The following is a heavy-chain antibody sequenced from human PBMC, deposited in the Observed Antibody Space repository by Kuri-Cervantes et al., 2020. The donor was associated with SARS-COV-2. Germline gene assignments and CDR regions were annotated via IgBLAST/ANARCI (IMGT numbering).Heavy chain of an antibody. Sequence: GGSLRLSCAASGFTLSNYWMSWVRQAPGKGLEWVANIKQDGSKRYYVDSVKGRFTISRDNAKNSLYLQMNSLRAEDSAVYYCARDYHDFWSGYYPFEYWGQGTLVTVSS. D-gene: IGHD3-3*01. CDR1: GFTLSNYW. CDR3: ARDYHDFWSGYYPFEY. J-gene: IGHJ4*02. CDR2: IKQDGSKR. V-gene: IGHV3-7*05.